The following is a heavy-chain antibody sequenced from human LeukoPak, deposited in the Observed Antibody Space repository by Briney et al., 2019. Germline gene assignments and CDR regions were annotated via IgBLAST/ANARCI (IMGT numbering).Heavy chain of an antibody. J-gene: IGHJ3*02. D-gene: IGHD2-21*02. Sequence: KPAETLSHTCTVSGGSISSYYWSWLRQPPGKGLEWVGYIYYSGSTNYNPSLKSRVTISVDTSKNQFSLKLSSVTAADTAVYYCARVRVWDFVVETAMDGLDIWGQGTMVTVSS. CDR3: ARVRVWDFVVETAMDGLDI. CDR2: IYYSGST. V-gene: IGHV4-59*01. CDR1: GGSISSYY.